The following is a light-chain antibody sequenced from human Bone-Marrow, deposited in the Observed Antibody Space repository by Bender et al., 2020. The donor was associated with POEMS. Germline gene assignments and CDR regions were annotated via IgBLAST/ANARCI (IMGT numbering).Light chain of an antibody. CDR2: EVT. CDR1: SSDIGYYDY. J-gene: IGLJ2*01. V-gene: IGLV2-14*01. CDR3: TSYTTSNTLVI. Sequence: QSALTQPASVSGSPGQSITISCTGTSSDIGYYDYVSWYQHHPGKAPKLMIYEVTNRPSGVSNRFSGSKSGTTASLTISGLQAEDEADYYCTSYTTSNTLVIFGGGTKLTVL.